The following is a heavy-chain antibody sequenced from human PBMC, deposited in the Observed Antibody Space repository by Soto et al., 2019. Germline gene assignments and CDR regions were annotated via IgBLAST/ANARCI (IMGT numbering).Heavy chain of an antibody. CDR1: GFTFSSYG. Sequence: PGGSLRLSCAASGFTFSSYGMHWVRQAPGKGLEWVAVISYDGSNKYYADSVKGRFTISRDNSKNTLYLQMNSLRAEDTAVYYCAKERGKTNYDSSGYLDYWGQGTLVTVSS. D-gene: IGHD3-22*01. V-gene: IGHV3-30*18. J-gene: IGHJ4*02. CDR2: ISYDGSNK. CDR3: AKERGKTNYDSSGYLDY.